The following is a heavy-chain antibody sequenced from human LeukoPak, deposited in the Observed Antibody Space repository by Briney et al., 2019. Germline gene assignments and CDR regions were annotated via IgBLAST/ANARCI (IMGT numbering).Heavy chain of an antibody. Sequence: ASVKVSCKVSGYTFTDYYMHWVQQAPGKGLEWMGLVDPEDGETIYAEKFQGRVTITADTSTDTAYMELSSLRSEDTAVYYCASSLIVVVPAARGLGDWGQGTLVTVSS. D-gene: IGHD2-2*01. V-gene: IGHV1-69-2*01. CDR1: GYTFTDYY. CDR3: ASSLIVVVPAARGLGD. J-gene: IGHJ4*02. CDR2: VDPEDGET.